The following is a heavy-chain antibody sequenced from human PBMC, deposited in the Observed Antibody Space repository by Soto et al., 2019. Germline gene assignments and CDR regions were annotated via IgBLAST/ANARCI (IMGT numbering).Heavy chain of an antibody. Sequence: QVQLVQSGAEVKKPGSSVKVSCKASGGTFSSYAISWVRQAPGQGLEWMGGIIPIFGTANYAQKFQGRVTITADESTSTAYMELSSLRSEDTAVYYCARSTDIAARPKYYYYGVDVWGQGTTVTVSS. D-gene: IGHD6-6*01. V-gene: IGHV1-69*01. CDR3: ARSTDIAARPKYYYYGVDV. CDR2: IIPIFGTA. J-gene: IGHJ6*02. CDR1: GGTFSSYA.